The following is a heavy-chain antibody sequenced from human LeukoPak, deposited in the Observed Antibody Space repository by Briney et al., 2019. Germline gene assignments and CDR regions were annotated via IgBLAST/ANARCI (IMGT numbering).Heavy chain of an antibody. Sequence: GASLRLSCAASGFTFSSYEMNWVRQAPGKGLEWVSYISSSGSTIYYADSVKGRFTISRDNAKNSLYLQMNSLRAEDTAVYYCARDRAVYGMDVWGQGTTVTVSS. V-gene: IGHV3-48*03. CDR1: GFTFSSYE. CDR3: ARDRAVYGMDV. J-gene: IGHJ6*02. CDR2: ISSSGSTI.